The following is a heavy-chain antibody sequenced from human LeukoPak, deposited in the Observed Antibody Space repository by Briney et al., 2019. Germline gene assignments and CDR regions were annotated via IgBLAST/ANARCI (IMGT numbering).Heavy chain of an antibody. CDR1: GGSISSAGYS. Sequence: SQTLSLTCAVSGGSISSAGYSWSWIRQPPGKGLEWIGYIYHSGSTYYNPSLKSRVTISVDRSKNQFSLKLSSVTAADTAVYYCARAEHGPTYYYDSSGPLDYWGQGTLVTVSS. CDR2: IYHSGST. V-gene: IGHV4-30-2*01. D-gene: IGHD3-22*01. CDR3: ARAEHGPTYYYDSSGPLDY. J-gene: IGHJ4*02.